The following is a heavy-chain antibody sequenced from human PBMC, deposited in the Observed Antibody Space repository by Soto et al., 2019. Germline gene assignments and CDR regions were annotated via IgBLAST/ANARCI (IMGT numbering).Heavy chain of an antibody. Sequence: QVQLVESGGGVVQPGRSLRLSCAASGFTFSSYAMHWVRQAPGKGLEWVAVISYDGSNKYYADSVKGRFTISRDNSKNTLYLQMNSLRAEDTAVYYCAREGHLGGATNLLDYWGQGTLVTVSS. CDR2: ISYDGSNK. V-gene: IGHV3-30-3*01. CDR1: GFTFSSYA. D-gene: IGHD1-26*01. CDR3: AREGHLGGATNLLDY. J-gene: IGHJ4*02.